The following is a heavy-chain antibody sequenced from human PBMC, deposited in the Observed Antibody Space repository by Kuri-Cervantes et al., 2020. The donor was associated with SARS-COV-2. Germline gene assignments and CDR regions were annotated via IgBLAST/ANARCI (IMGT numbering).Heavy chain of an antibody. Sequence: GESLKISCTASGFKFGDYPMSWFRQAPGKGLEWVGFIRNKGYGATTEYGASVKGRSTISRDDSESIAYLQMNSLKTEDTAVYYCSRGRVWFDPWGQGPLVPVSS. V-gene: IGHV3-49*03. CDR3: SRGRVWFDP. CDR2: IRNKGYGATT. J-gene: IGHJ5*02. CDR1: GFKFGDYP.